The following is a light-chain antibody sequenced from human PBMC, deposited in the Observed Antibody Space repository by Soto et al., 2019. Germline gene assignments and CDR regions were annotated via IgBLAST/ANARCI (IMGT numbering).Light chain of an antibody. V-gene: IGKV2-28*01. CDR1: QSLLQSTGNSY. CDR2: VAS. CDR3: MQGLRSPHT. Sequence: DIVMTQSPHSLPVTPGEPASISCRSSQSLLQSTGNSYLFGYLQKPGQSQQLLIYVASNRASGVPDRFSGGGSGSDFTLRISRVQAEDVGVYYCMQGLRSPHTFGHGTKLEIK. J-gene: IGKJ2*01.